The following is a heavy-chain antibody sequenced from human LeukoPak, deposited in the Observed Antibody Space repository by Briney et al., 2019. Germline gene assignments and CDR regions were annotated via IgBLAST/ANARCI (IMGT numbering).Heavy chain of an antibody. CDR1: GASFNTYC. V-gene: IGHV4-34*01. CDR3: VHSNGWSKGVY. CDR2: VNHYGSP. D-gene: IGHD6-19*01. J-gene: IGHJ4*02. Sequence: PSETLSLTCAVYGASFNTYCCTWIRQPPGKGLEWIGEVNHYGSPKYNPSLKSRVAISVDMSKNQFSLRLNSVTAADTALYYCVHSNGWSKGVYWGQGPLVTVSS.